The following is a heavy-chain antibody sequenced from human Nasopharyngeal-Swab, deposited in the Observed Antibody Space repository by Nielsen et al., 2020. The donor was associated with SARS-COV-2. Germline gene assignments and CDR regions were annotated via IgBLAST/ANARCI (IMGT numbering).Heavy chain of an antibody. J-gene: IGHJ4*02. CDR1: GFRIDTYA. CDR3: ARDPGTAGPLRPPFFDY. CDR2: FGGTGDTT. V-gene: IGHV3-23*01. D-gene: IGHD2-21*02. Sequence: GESLKISCVASGFRIDTYAMTWIRQAPGKGLEWVSGFGGTGDTTYYADAVQGRFTISRDISKNTVFLEMSSLRAEDSARYYCARDPGTAGPLRPPFFDYWGQGALVTVSS.